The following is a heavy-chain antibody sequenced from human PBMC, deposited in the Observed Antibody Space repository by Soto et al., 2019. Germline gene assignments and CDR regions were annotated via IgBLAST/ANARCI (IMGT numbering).Heavy chain of an antibody. CDR2: TYYRSKWYN. CDR1: GDSVSSNSAA. Sequence: QSPTLSLTCAISGDSVSSNSAAWNWIRQSPSRGLEWLGRTYYRSKWYNDYAVSVKSRITINPDTSKNQFSLQLNSVTPKETAVYYCARGWGTTRLLGPSGYDWGVDTRTTLESRYYYYYMDVWGKGTTVTVSS. CDR3: ARGWGTTRLLGPSGYDWGVDTRTTLESRYYYYYMDV. V-gene: IGHV6-1*01. D-gene: IGHD5-12*01. J-gene: IGHJ6*03.